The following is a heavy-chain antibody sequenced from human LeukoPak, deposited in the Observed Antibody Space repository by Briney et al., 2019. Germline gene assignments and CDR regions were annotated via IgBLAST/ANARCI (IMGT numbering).Heavy chain of an antibody. D-gene: IGHD3-10*01. CDR3: ARHGYYYGSGSLFDY. V-gene: IGHV4-34*01. Sequence: GSLRLSCAASGFTVSSNYMSWVRQAPGKGLEWIGEINHSGSTNYNPSLKSRVTISVDTSKNQFSLKLSSVTAADTAVYYCARHGYYYGSGSLFDYWGQGTLVTVSS. CDR2: INHSGST. J-gene: IGHJ4*02. CDR1: GFTVSSNY.